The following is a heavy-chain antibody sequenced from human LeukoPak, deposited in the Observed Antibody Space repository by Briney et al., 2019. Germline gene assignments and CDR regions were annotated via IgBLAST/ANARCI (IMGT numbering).Heavy chain of an antibody. D-gene: IGHD2-2*01. V-gene: IGHV3-53*05. CDR3: AKDLPAAYFDY. Sequence: GGSLRLSCEASGFTVSSNDMSWVRQAPGKGLEWVSVLYSGGNTYSADSVKGRFTISRDNSRTTLYLQMNSLRAEDTAVYHCAKDLPAAYFDYWGQGTLVTVSS. J-gene: IGHJ4*02. CDR1: GFTVSSND. CDR2: LYSGGNT.